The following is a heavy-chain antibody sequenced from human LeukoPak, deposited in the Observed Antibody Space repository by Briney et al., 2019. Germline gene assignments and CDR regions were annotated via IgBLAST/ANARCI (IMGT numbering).Heavy chain of an antibody. CDR2: IWYDGSNK. J-gene: IGHJ4*02. CDR1: GFTFSRYG. V-gene: IGHV3-33*06. D-gene: IGHD5-24*01. Sequence: GGSLRLSCAASGFTFSRYGMHWVRQAPGKGLEWVAVIWYDGSNKYYADSVKGRFTISRDNSKNTLYLQMNSLRAEDTAVYYCAKDSRDGSPDYWGQGTLVTVSS. CDR3: AKDSRDGSPDY.